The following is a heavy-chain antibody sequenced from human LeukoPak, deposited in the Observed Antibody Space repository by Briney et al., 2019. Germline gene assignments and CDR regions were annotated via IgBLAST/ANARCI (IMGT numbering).Heavy chain of an antibody. V-gene: IGHV3-23*01. Sequence: GRSLRLSCAASGFIFSSYGMHWVRQAPGKGLEWVSAISGSGGSTYYADSVKGRFTISRDNSKNTLYLQMNSLRAEDTAVYYCAKDPAATYYDSSGYLDYWGQGTLVTVSS. D-gene: IGHD3-22*01. CDR3: AKDPAATYYDSSGYLDY. CDR1: GFIFSSYG. J-gene: IGHJ4*02. CDR2: ISGSGGST.